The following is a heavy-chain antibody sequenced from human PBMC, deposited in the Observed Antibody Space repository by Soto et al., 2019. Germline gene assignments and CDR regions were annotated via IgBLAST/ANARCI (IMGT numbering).Heavy chain of an antibody. Sequence: ASVKNSCKASGGTFSSYAISWVRKAPGRGLEWMGGIIPKFGTENYAKKFQGRVTITADESTSTAYMELSSLISEDTAVYYCGGYCSCGSSYSVGYYYYGIDVWGQGTTVTVSS. D-gene: IGHD2-15*01. J-gene: IGHJ6*02. CDR1: GGTFSSYA. V-gene: IGHV1-69*13. CDR3: GGYCSCGSSYSVGYYYYGIDV. CDR2: IIPKFGTE.